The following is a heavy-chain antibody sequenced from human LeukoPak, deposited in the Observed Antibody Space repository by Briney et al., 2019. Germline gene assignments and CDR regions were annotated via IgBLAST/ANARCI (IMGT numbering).Heavy chain of an antibody. CDR1: GFTFSSYS. CDR2: ISSSSSYI. D-gene: IGHD6-19*01. J-gene: IGHJ6*02. Sequence: PGGSLRLSCAASGFTFSSYSMNWVRQAPGKGLEWVSSISSSSSYIYYADSVKGRFTISRDNAKNSLYLQMNSLRAEDTAVYYCVRGSNDWSGMDVWGQGTTVTVSS. CDR3: VRGSNDWSGMDV. V-gene: IGHV3-21*01.